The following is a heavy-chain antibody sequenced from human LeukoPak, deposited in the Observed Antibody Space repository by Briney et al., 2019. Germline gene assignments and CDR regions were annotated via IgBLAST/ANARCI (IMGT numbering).Heavy chain of an antibody. CDR1: GFTFDDYG. CDR2: ITWNGDTT. J-gene: IGHJ3*02. Sequence: PGGSLRPSCVASGFTFDDYGMNWVRQAPGKGLEWVSAITWNGDTTYYADSVRGRFTISRDNAKNSLYLQMNSLRAEDTALYFCARAPHAFDIWGQGTMVTVSS. V-gene: IGHV3-20*04. CDR3: ARAPHAFDI.